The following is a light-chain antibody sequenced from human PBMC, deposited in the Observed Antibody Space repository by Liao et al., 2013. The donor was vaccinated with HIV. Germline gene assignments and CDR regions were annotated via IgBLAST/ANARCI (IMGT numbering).Light chain of an antibody. CDR2: YDT. J-gene: IGLJ2*01. CDR1: NIGSKS. V-gene: IGLV3-21*01. CDR3: QTWDSGAVV. Sequence: SFVLTQPPSVSVAPGKTASITCGGSNIGSKSVHWYQQKPGQAPILVIYYDTERPSGIPDRFSGSKSGSTATLTIRGTQAMDEADYYCQTWDSGAVVFGGGTKLSVL.